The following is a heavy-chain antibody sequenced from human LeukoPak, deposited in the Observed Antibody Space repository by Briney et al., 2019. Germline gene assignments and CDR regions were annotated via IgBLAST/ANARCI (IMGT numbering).Heavy chain of an antibody. D-gene: IGHD3-22*01. V-gene: IGHV4-59*05. CDR2: IYYSGST. CDR3: ARHQITMIVGIDY. J-gene: IGHJ4*02. CDR1: GGSISSYY. Sequence: PSETLSLTCTVSGGSISSYYWSWIRQPPGKGLEWIGSIYYSGSTYYNPSLKSRVTISVDTSKNQFSLKLSSVTAADTAVYYCARHQITMIVGIDYWGQGTLVTVSS.